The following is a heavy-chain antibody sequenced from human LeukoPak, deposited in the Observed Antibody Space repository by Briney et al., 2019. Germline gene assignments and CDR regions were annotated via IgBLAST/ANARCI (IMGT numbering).Heavy chain of an antibody. J-gene: IGHJ4*02. D-gene: IGHD3-10*01. Sequence: GGSLRLSCAASGFTFSSYSMNWVRQAPGKGLEWVSSISSSSSYIYYADSVKGRFTISRDNAKNSLYPQMNSLRAEDTAVYYCAREPYYYGSGSYFPTTYYFDYWGQGTLVTVSS. CDR2: ISSSSSYI. CDR3: AREPYYYGSGSYFPTTYYFDY. V-gene: IGHV3-21*01. CDR1: GFTFSSYS.